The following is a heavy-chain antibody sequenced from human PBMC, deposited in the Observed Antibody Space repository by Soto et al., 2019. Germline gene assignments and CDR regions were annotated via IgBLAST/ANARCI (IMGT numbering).Heavy chain of an antibody. J-gene: IGHJ6*02. CDR2: MNPSSGNT. V-gene: IGHV1-8*01. CDR3: ARDLSMVRGYYYYYGMDV. D-gene: IGHD3-10*01. Sequence: GASVKVSCKASGYNFTRYDIHWVRQATGQGLEWMGWMNPSSGNTGSAQEFQGRVAMTRNTAISTAYMELSSLRSEDTAVYYCARDLSMVRGYYYYYGMDVWGQGTTVTVSS. CDR1: GYNFTRYD.